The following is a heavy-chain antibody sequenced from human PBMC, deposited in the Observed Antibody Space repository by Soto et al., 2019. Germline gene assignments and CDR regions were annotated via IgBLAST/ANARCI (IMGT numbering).Heavy chain of an antibody. CDR2: IHHSGST. J-gene: IGHJ4*02. CDR3: ARSFGWYAIDQ. Sequence: QMQLQESGPGLVKPSETLSLTCAVSSASIISEQRWSWDHQPPGKGLVWIGEIHHSGSTNNNPSHRSLVPMSVDKSKNKFSRNLNAVTAADTAVYYCARSFGWYAIDQWGQGTLVIVSS. CDR1: SASIISEQR. D-gene: IGHD6-19*01. V-gene: IGHV4-4*02.